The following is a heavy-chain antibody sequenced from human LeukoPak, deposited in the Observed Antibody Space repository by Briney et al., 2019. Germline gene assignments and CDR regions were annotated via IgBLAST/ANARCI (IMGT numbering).Heavy chain of an antibody. J-gene: IGHJ4*02. CDR1: GFTFSSYS. CDR2: ISSSSSYI. Sequence: GGSLRLSCAASGFTFSSYSMNWVRQAPGKGLEWVSSISSSSSYIYYADSVKGRFTISRDNAKNSLYLQMNSLRAEDTAVYYCARGATGYSSGWYEGLCDYRGQGTLVTVSS. D-gene: IGHD6-19*01. V-gene: IGHV3-21*01. CDR3: ARGATGYSSGWYEGLCDY.